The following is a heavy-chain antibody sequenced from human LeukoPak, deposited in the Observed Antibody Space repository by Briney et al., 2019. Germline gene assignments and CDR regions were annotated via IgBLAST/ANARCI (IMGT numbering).Heavy chain of an antibody. CDR3: AKGYYDILTDYFHNWFNP. V-gene: IGHV3-23*01. CDR1: GFTFSSYA. Sequence: GGSLRLSCAASGFTFSSYAVSWVRQAPGVGLEWVSTISGRGGSAFYADSVKGRFTISRDNSKNTLYLQMNSLRADDTAVYYCAKGYYDILTDYFHNWFNPWGQGTLVIVSS. D-gene: IGHD3-9*01. J-gene: IGHJ5*02. CDR2: ISGRGGSA.